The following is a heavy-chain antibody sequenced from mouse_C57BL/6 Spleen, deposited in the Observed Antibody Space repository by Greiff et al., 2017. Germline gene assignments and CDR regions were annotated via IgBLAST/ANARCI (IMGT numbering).Heavy chain of an antibody. D-gene: IGHD2-4*01. CDR1: GYTFTSYW. Sequence: QVQLKQPGTELVKPGASVKLSCKASGYTFTSYWLHWVKQRPGQGLEWIGNINPSNGGTNYNEKFKSKATLTGDKSSSTAYMQRSSLTSEDSAVYYGASQRGYDYAVAYWGQRALVTVSA. V-gene: IGHV1-53*01. J-gene: IGHJ3*01. CDR2: INPSNGGT. CDR3: ASQRGYDYAVAY.